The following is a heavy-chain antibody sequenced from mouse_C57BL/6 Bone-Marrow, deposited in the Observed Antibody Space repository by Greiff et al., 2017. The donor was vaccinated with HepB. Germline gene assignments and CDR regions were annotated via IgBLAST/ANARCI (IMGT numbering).Heavy chain of an antibody. CDR3: ARDGFPHYYAMDY. CDR2: INYDGSST. J-gene: IGHJ4*01. V-gene: IGHV5-16*01. Sequence: EVQLVESEGGLVQPGSSMKLSCTASGFTFSDYYMAWVRQVPEKGLEWVANINYDGSSTYYLDSLKSRFIISRDNAKNILYLQMSSLKSEDTATYYCARDGFPHYYAMDYWGQGTSVTVSS. CDR1: GFTFSDYY.